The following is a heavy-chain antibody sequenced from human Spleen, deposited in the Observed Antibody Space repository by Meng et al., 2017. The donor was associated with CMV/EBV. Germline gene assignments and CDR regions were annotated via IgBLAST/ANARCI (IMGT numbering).Heavy chain of an antibody. Sequence: GESLKISCAASGFTFSSYWMSWVRQAPGKGLEWVANIKQDGSEKYYVDSVKGRFTISRDNSKNTLYLQMNSLRAEDTAMYYCATQVVVGAKRDYWGQGTLVTVSS. CDR3: ATQVVVGAKRDY. J-gene: IGHJ4*02. D-gene: IGHD2-15*01. CDR2: IKQDGSEK. V-gene: IGHV3-7*01. CDR1: GFTFSSYW.